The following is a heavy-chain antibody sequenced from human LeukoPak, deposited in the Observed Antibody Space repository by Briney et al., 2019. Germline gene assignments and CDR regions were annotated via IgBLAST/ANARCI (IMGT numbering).Heavy chain of an antibody. CDR2: IYTSGRT. CDR1: GGSISSGSYY. J-gene: IGHJ5*02. V-gene: IGHV4-61*02. CDR3: ARDASPITMIRGSRFDP. D-gene: IGHD3-10*01. Sequence: SETLSLTCTVSGGSISSGSYYWSWIRQPAGKGLEWIGRIYTSGRTNYNPSLKSRVTILVDTSRNQFSLKLNSVTAADTAVYYCARDASPITMIRGSRFDPWGQGTLVTVSS.